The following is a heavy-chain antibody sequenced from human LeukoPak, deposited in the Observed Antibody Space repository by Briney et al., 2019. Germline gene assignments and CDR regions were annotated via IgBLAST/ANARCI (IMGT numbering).Heavy chain of an antibody. Sequence: SETLSLTCTVSGGSISSHYWSWIRQPPGKGLERIGYIYYSGSTNYNPSLKSRVTISVDTSKNQFSLKLSSVTAADTAVYYCARWGYDSSGYYYAQKYYYMDVWGKGTTVTVSS. CDR2: IYYSGST. CDR1: GGSISSHY. V-gene: IGHV4-59*11. D-gene: IGHD3-22*01. J-gene: IGHJ6*03. CDR3: ARWGYDSSGYYYAQKYYYMDV.